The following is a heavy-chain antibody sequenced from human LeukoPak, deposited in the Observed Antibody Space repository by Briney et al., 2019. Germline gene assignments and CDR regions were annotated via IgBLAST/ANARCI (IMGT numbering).Heavy chain of an antibody. V-gene: IGHV4-30-4*01. D-gene: IGHD1-1*01. J-gene: IGHJ5*02. CDR1: GGSISSGDYY. Sequence: PSQTLSLTCTVSGGSISSGDYYWSWIRQPPGKGLEWIGYIYYSGSTYYNPSLKSRVTISVDTSKNQFSLKLSSATAADTAVYYCARGEWNGGFDPWGQGTLVTVSS. CDR3: ARGEWNGGFDP. CDR2: IYYSGST.